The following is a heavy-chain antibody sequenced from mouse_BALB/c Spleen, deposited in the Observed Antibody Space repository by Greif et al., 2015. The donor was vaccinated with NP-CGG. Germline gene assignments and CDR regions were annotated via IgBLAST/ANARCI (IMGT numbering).Heavy chain of an antibody. CDR1: GYTFTSYW. D-gene: IGHD2-1*01. CDR2: INPSTGYT. V-gene: IGHV1-7*01. J-gene: IGHJ3*01. CDR3: ARRENLLCFAY. Sequence: QVQLQQSGAELAKPGASVKMSCKASGYTFTSYWMHWVKQRPGQGLEWIGYINPSTGYTEYNQKFKDKATLTADKSSSTAYMQLSSLTSEDSAVYYCARRENLLCFAYWGQGTLVTVSA.